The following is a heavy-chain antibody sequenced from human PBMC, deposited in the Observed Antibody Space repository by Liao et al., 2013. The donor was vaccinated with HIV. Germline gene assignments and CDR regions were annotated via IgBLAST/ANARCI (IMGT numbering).Heavy chain of an antibody. J-gene: IGHJ3*02. CDR3: ARGRDAFDI. V-gene: IGHV4-59*10. CDR2: IYSSGSA. CDR1: GGSLSDYY. Sequence: QVQLQEWGAGLLKPSETLSLTCAVYGGSLSDYYWSWIRQSPGKGLEWIGRIYSSGSANYNPSLKSRVTMSVDTSKNQFSLKLSSVTAADTAIYFCARGRDAFDIWGQGDNGHRLF.